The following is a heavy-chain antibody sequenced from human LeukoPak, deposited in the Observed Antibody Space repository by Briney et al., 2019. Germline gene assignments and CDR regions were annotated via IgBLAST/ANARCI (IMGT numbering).Heavy chain of an antibody. CDR3: ARRTGYYNYMDV. D-gene: IGHD2-8*02. CDR2: MNPNSGTT. CDR1: GYTFTSYD. J-gene: IGHJ6*03. V-gene: IGHV1-8*01. Sequence: GASVEVSCKASGYTFTSYDMNWVRQATGQGLEWMGWMNPNSGTTGYAQKFQGRVTVTRNTSISTAYMELSSLRSEDTAVYYSARRTGYYNYMDVWGKGTTLSVSS.